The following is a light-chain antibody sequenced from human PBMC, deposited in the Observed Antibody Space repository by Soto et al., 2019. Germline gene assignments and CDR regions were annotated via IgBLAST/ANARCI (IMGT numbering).Light chain of an antibody. V-gene: IGKV1-5*03. Sequence: DIQMTQSPSTLSASLGDRVTITCRASQSIGSWLAWYKQTPGEAPKLLIYNASSLESGVPSRFSGSGSGTEFTLTISSLQPDDFATYYCQQYNSYPSTFGQGTKLDIK. CDR1: QSIGSW. CDR3: QQYNSYPST. J-gene: IGKJ2*01. CDR2: NAS.